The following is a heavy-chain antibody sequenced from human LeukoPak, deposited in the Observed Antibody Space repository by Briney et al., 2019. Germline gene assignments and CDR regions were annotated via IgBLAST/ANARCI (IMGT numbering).Heavy chain of an antibody. CDR1: GFTFSNYG. CDR2: ISYDGSNK. D-gene: IGHD3-9*01. J-gene: IGHJ4*02. CDR3: ARDGGYFDWSPIGYYFDY. V-gene: IGHV3-30*03. Sequence: GGSLRLSCAASGFTFSNYGMHWVRQAPGKGLEWVAVISYDGSNKYYADSVKGRFTISRDNSKNTLYLQMNSLRAEDTAVYYCARDGGYFDWSPIGYYFDYWGQGTLVTVSS.